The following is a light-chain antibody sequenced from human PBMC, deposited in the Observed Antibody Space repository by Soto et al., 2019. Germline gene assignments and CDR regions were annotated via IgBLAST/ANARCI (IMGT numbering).Light chain of an antibody. CDR2: AAS. Sequence: DIQMTQSPSSLSASVGDRVTITCRASQSISGYLNWYQQKPGEAPNLLIYAASSLQSGVPSRFSGSGSGTDFTLTINSLHPEDFATYYCQQSYSTPITFGQGTRL. CDR3: QQSYSTPIT. CDR1: QSISGY. J-gene: IGKJ5*01. V-gene: IGKV1-39*01.